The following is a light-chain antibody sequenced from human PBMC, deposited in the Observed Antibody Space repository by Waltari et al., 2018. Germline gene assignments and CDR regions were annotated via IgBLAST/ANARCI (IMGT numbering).Light chain of an antibody. CDR2: DGN. V-gene: IGLV2-11*01. CDR3: SSYAATFQ. J-gene: IGLJ2*01. Sequence: QSALTQPRPVSGSPGQSVTISCTGSSSDIGGYNYVSGYQQYTDQAPKLIIYDGNKRPSGVPDRFSGSKSGNTASLTISGLQAEDEAVYYCSSYAATFQFGGGTRVTVL. CDR1: SSDIGGYNY.